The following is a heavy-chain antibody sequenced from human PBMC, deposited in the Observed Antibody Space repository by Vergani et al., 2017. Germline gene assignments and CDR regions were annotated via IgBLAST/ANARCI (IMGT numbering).Heavy chain of an antibody. Sequence: QMQLVQSGPEVKKPGTSVKVSCKASGFTFISSAVQWVRQARGQRLEWIGWIVVGSGNTNYAQKFQERVTIIRDMSTSTAYMELSSLRSEDTAVYYCAAPGSGSYSYYYGMYVWGRGTTVSVSS. CDR3: AAPGSGSYSYYYGMYV. CDR2: IVVGSGNT. CDR1: GFTFISSA. J-gene: IGHJ6*02. D-gene: IGHD1-26*01. V-gene: IGHV1-58*01.